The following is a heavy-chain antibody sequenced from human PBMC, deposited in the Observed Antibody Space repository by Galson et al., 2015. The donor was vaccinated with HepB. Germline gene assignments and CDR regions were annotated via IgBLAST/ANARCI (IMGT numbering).Heavy chain of an antibody. V-gene: IGHV3-7*01. J-gene: IGHJ4*02. Sequence: SLRLSCAASGFTFSSYWMHWVRQAPGKGLEWVANIKQDGSLTYYIDSVKGRFTISRDNAKNSLYLQMNSLRADDTAVYYCVRAVGGPEGYWGQGTLVTASS. D-gene: IGHD3-16*01. CDR1: GFTFSSYW. CDR2: IKQDGSLT. CDR3: VRAVGGPEGY.